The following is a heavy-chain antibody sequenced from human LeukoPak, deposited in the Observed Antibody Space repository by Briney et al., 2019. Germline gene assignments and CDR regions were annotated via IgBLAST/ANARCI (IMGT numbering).Heavy chain of an antibody. J-gene: IGHJ6*03. CDR2: MNPNSGNT. Sequence: ASVKVSCKASGYTFTSYDINWVRQATGQGLEWMGWMNPNSGNTGYAQKFQGRVTITRNTSISTAYMELSSLRSEDTAVYYCARAISSWYGYYYYYMDVWGKGTTVTVSS. CDR1: GYTFTSYD. V-gene: IGHV1-8*03. CDR3: ARAISSWYGYYYYYMDV. D-gene: IGHD6-13*01.